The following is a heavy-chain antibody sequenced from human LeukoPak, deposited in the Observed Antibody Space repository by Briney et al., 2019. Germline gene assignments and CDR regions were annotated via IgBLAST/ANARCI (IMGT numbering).Heavy chain of an antibody. V-gene: IGHV4-59*01. D-gene: IGHD3-10*01. J-gene: IGHJ4*02. Sequence: SETLSLTCTVSGGSISSYYWSWIRQPPGKGLEWIGYIYYSGSTNYNPSLKSRVTISVDTSKNQFSLKLSSVTAADTAVYYRARSIRARHIDYWGQGTLVTVSS. CDR2: IYYSGST. CDR1: GGSISSYY. CDR3: ARSIRARHIDY.